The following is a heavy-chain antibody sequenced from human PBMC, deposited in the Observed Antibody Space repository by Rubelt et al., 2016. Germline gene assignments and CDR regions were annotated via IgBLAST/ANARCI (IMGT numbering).Heavy chain of an antibody. CDR1: GGSFSGYY. D-gene: IGHD6-13*01. J-gene: IGHJ4*02. CDR3: ARHAPGYSTYFDY. CDR2: INHSGST. V-gene: IGHV4-34*01. Sequence: QVQLQESGPGLVKPSGTLSLTCAVYGGSFSGYYWSWIRQPPGKGLEWIGEINHSGSTNYNPSLKSRVTISVATSKNQFSLKLSSVTAADTAVYYCARHAPGYSTYFDYWGQGTLVTVSS.